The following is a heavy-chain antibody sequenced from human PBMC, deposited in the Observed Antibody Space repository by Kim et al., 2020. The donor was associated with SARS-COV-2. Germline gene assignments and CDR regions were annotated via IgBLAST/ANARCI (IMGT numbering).Heavy chain of an antibody. J-gene: IGHJ5*02. V-gene: IGHV3-48*02. CDR1: GFTFSQYS. CDR2: ISGNSATI. Sequence: GGSLRLSCAASGFTFSQYSMNWVRQAPGKGLEWISYISGNSATIYYADSVKGRFTISRDNAKNSLYLEMNSLRDEDTAVYYCARDSHSASITWFDPWGQGTPVTVSS. D-gene: IGHD3-16*01. CDR3: ARDSHSASITWFDP.